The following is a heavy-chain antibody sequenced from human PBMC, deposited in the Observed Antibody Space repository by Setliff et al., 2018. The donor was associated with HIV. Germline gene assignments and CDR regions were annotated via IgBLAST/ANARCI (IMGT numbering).Heavy chain of an antibody. J-gene: IGHJ5*02. CDR3: ARHYERLSWFDP. D-gene: IGHD3-16*01. CDR1: NGSISSGNHY. Sequence: SETLSLTCTVSNGSISSGNHYWSWIRQHPGKGLEWIGYIYPGGGSINYNPSLKSRLTISVDTSKNQLSLKLRSVTAADTAVYYCARHYERLSWFDPWGQGTLVTVSS. V-gene: IGHV4-61*01. CDR2: IYPGGGSI.